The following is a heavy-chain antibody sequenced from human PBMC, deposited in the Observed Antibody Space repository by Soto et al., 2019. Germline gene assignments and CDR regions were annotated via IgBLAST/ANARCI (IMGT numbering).Heavy chain of an antibody. D-gene: IGHD2-15*01. CDR3: AQTGGYCSGGSCYPP. CDR2: IIPILGIA. Sequence: SVKVSCKASGGTFSSYTISWVRQAPGQGLEWMGRIIPILGIANYAQKFQGRVTITADKSTSTAYMELSSLRSEDTAVYYCAQTGGYCSGGSCYPPWGQGTLVTV. V-gene: IGHV1-69*02. CDR1: GGTFSSYT. J-gene: IGHJ5*02.